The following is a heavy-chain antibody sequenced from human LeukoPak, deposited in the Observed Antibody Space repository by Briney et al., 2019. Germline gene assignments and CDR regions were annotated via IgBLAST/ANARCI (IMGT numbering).Heavy chain of an antibody. Sequence: GASVKVSYKASGYTFTNYGVSWVRQAPGQGLEWMGWISAYNGYTNYAQKFQFRVTMTTDTSTSTAYMELRGLTSDDTAVYYCARDKAVTTERTQYFHHWGQGTLVTVSS. CDR3: ARDKAVTTERTQYFHH. J-gene: IGHJ1*01. CDR2: ISAYNGYT. V-gene: IGHV1-18*01. CDR1: GYTFTNYG. D-gene: IGHD4-11*01.